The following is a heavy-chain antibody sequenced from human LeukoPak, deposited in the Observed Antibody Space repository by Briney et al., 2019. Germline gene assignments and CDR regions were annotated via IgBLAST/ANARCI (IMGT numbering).Heavy chain of an antibody. D-gene: IGHD6-19*01. Sequence: PSETLSLTCAVYGGSFSVYSWSWIRQPPGRGLEWIGDIDHSGNTNYTPSVQTRVTISLDTSKTQFSLKLTSVTAADTAVYYCARASPGYTSGWY. CDR2: IDHSGNT. J-gene: IGHJ2*01. CDR1: GGSFSVYS. V-gene: IGHV4-34*01. CDR3: ARASPGYTSGWY.